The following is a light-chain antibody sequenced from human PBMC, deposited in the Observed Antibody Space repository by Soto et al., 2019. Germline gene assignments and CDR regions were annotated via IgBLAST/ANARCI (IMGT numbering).Light chain of an antibody. J-gene: IGKJ1*01. CDR3: QQYNNWPPWT. CDR1: QRVNSN. CDR2: GAS. Sequence: EIVMTQSPATLSVSPGERATLSCRASQRVNSNLAWYQQKPGQAPRLLIYGASARATSIPARFSGSGSGTEFTLTISSLQSEDFAVYYCQQYNNWPPWTFGQGTKVEIK. V-gene: IGKV3-15*01.